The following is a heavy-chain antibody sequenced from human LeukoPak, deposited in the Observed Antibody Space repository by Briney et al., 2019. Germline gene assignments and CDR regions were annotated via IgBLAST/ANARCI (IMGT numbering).Heavy chain of an antibody. V-gene: IGHV1-69*04. CDR2: IIPILGIA. CDR3: ARGLMFCSSTSCYELSYYGMDV. Sequence: SVKVSCKASGGTFSSYAISWVRQAPGQGLEWMGRIIPILGIANYAQKFQGRVTITADESTSTAYMELSSLRSEDTAVYYCARGLMFCSSTSCYELSYYGMDVWGQGTTVTVSS. CDR1: GGTFSSYA. D-gene: IGHD2-2*01. J-gene: IGHJ6*02.